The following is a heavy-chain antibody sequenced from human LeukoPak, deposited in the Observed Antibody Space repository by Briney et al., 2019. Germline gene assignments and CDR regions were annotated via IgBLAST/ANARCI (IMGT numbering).Heavy chain of an antibody. Sequence: GGPLRLSCAASGFSFSSYGMHWVRQAPGKGLERVAALPYDGSNIYYADSVNRRFTISRDDSKNTLYLQMNSLRAEDTAVYYGAKDFVGGTFDYWGQGTLVTVSS. V-gene: IGHV3-30*18. CDR3: AKDFVGGTFDY. D-gene: IGHD1-26*01. CDR1: GFSFSSYG. J-gene: IGHJ4*02. CDR2: LPYDGSNI.